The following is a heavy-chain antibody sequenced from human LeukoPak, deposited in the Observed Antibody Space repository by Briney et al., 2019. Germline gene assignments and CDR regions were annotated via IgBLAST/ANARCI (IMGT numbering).Heavy chain of an antibody. Sequence: ASVKVSCKASGGTFSSYAISWVRQAPGQGLEWMGWMNPNSGDTVYAQKFQGRVTITADKSTSTAYMELSSLRSEDTAVYYCARDRQWLVLANREDAFDIWGQGTMVTVSS. CDR3: ARDRQWLVLANREDAFDI. V-gene: IGHV1-69*10. CDR1: GGTFSSYA. CDR2: MNPNSGDT. J-gene: IGHJ3*02. D-gene: IGHD6-19*01.